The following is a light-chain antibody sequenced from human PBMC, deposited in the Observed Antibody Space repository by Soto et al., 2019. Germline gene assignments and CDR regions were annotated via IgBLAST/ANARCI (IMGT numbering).Light chain of an antibody. CDR1: SSDVGGFNY. Sequence: QSVLSQPASVSLSPGQSITISCTATSSDVGGFNYVSWVQQHPGKAPKLMIYEVSNRPSGVSNRFSGSKSGNTASLTISGLQAEDEADYYCSSYTSISTYVFGTGTKVTVL. J-gene: IGLJ1*01. CDR3: SSYTSISTYV. CDR2: EVS. V-gene: IGLV2-14*01.